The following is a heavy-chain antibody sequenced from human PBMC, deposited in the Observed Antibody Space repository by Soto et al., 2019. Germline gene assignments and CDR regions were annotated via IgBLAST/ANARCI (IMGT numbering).Heavy chain of an antibody. V-gene: IGHV4-4*02. CDR3: ARDRGISGRGGQDV. CDR1: GGSISSSNW. J-gene: IGHJ6*02. Sequence: QVKLQESGPGMVKPSGTLSLTCAVSGGSISSSNWWSWVRQPPGKGLEWIGEIYHSGSTNYNPSLKSRFTISVDKSKNQFSLKLSSVTAADTTVYYCARDRGISGRGGQDVWGQGTTVTVSS. CDR2: IYHSGST. D-gene: IGHD1-26*01.